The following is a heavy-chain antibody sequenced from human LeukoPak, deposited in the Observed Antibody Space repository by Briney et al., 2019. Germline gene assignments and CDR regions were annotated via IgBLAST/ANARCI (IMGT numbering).Heavy chain of an antibody. CDR2: IWYDGSNK. D-gene: IGHD6-19*01. J-gene: IGHJ4*02. CDR1: GFTFSSYG. CDR3: ARIALYSSGWYGLDY. V-gene: IGHV3-33*01. Sequence: GGSLRLSCAASGFTFSSYGMHWVRQAPGKGLEGVAVIWYDGSNKYHADSVKGRFTISRDNSKNTLYLQMNSLRAEDTAVYYCARIALYSSGWYGLDYWGQGTLVTVSS.